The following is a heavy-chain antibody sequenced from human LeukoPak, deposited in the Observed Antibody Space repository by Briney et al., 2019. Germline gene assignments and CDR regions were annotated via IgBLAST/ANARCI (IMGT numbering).Heavy chain of an antibody. V-gene: IGHV3-33*01. Sequence: GGSLRLSCAASGFTFSSHGMHWARQAPGKGLEWVAVIWYDGSNEFYADSVKGRFTISRDNSKNTLYLHMNSLRAEDTAVYYCARDHCTSSGCYEYYYYGLDVWGQGTTVTVSS. CDR2: IWYDGSNE. CDR1: GFTFSSHG. J-gene: IGHJ6*02. CDR3: ARDHCTSSGCYEYYYYGLDV. D-gene: IGHD2-2*01.